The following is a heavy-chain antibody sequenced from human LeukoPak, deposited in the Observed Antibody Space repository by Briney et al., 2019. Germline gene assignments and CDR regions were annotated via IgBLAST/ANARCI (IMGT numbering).Heavy chain of an antibody. CDR2: INFSGNT. D-gene: IGHD3-10*01. CDR1: GGSFSGYY. CDR3: ARKSREVTTARGVLMTGYFMDV. Sequence: SETLSLTCGVYGGSFSGYYWSWVRQPPGKGLEWIGEINFSGNTNYNPSLKSRVTISLETSKNEFSLQLTSVTAADTALYFCARKSREVTTARGVLMTGYFMDVWGKGTPVTVSS. V-gene: IGHV4-34*01. J-gene: IGHJ6*03.